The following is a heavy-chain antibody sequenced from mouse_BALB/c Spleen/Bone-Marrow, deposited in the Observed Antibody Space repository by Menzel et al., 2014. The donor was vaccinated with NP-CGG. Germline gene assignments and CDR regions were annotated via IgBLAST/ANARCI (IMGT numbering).Heavy chain of an antibody. D-gene: IGHD2-3*01. CDR1: GFTFSDFY. CDR2: SKNKANDYTR. CDR3: ARDPRWLLAMDY. J-gene: IGHJ4*01. V-gene: IGHV7-1*02. Sequence: EVHLVESGGGLVQPGGSLRPSCATSGFTFSDFYMEWVRQPPGKRLEWIAASKNKANDYTREYSASVKGRFIVSRDTSQSILYLRMNALRAEDTAIYYCARDPRWLLAMDYWGQGTSVTVSS.